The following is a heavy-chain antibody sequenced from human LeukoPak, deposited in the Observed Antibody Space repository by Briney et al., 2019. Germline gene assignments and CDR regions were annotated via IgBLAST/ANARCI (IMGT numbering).Heavy chain of an antibody. CDR1: GLSFRNYA. CDR3: AKIAPWGAVTTTDGFDY. Sequence: GGSLRLSCAASGLSFRNYAMSWVRQAPGKGLEWVSSISDSGGATYYADSVKGRFTISRDNSRNTLYLQLNSLGADDTAVYYCAKIAPWGAVTTTDGFDYWGQGTLVTVSS. J-gene: IGHJ4*02. V-gene: IGHV3-23*01. D-gene: IGHD4-17*01. CDR2: ISDSGGAT.